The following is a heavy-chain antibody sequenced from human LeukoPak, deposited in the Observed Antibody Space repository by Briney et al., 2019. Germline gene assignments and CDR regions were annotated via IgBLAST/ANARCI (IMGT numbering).Heavy chain of an antibody. Sequence: ASVKVSCKASGYTFTSYYMHWVRQAPGQGLEWMGIINPSGGSTSYAQKFQGRVTMTRDTSTSTVYMELSSLRSEDTAVYYCARDLSSLYCSGGSCYLFDYWGQGTLVTVSS. CDR2: INPSGGST. D-gene: IGHD2-15*01. CDR1: GYTFTSYY. V-gene: IGHV1-46*01. CDR3: ARDLSSLYCSGGSCYLFDY. J-gene: IGHJ4*02.